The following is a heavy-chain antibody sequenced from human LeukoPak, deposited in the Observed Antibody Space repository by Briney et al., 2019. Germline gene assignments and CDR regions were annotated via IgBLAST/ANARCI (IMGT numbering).Heavy chain of an antibody. V-gene: IGHV3-48*03. CDR3: ARGTYLFDY. CDR1: GFNFRSYE. Sequence: GGALRLSCAASGFNFRSYEMNWVRQAPGKGLEWISYISSTGSTIYYADSVRGRFTISRDNAKNSLSLQMNSLRAEDTAVYYCARGTYLFDYWGQGTLVTVFS. J-gene: IGHJ4*02. CDR2: ISSTGSTI. D-gene: IGHD1-1*01.